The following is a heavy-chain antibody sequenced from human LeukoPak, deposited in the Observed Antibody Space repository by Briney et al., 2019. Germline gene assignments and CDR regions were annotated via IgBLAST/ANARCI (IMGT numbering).Heavy chain of an antibody. CDR2: ISYDGSNK. V-gene: IGHV3-30*04. CDR1: GFTFNSYA. D-gene: IGHD5-12*01. J-gene: IGHJ4*02. Sequence: GGSLRLSCAASGFTFNSYAIHWVRQAPGKGLEWVAVISYDGSNKYYAESVKGRFTISRVNSKNTLYLQLNSLRPDDTAVYYCARDQLAYSGYDTLFDYWGQGTLVTVSS. CDR3: ARDQLAYSGYDTLFDY.